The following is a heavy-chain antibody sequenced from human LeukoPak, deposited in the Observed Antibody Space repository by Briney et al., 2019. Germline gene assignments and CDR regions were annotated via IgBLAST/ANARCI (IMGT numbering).Heavy chain of an antibody. D-gene: IGHD6-6*01. Sequence: GGSLRLSCAASGFTFSNAWMSWVRQAPGKGLEWVGRIKSKTDGGTTDYAAPVKGRFTISRDDSKNTLYLQMNSLKTEDTAVYYCTAPIEYSSSSELYWGQGTLVTVSS. CDR1: GFTFSNAW. CDR3: TAPIEYSSSSELY. V-gene: IGHV3-15*01. CDR2: IKSKTDGGTT. J-gene: IGHJ4*02.